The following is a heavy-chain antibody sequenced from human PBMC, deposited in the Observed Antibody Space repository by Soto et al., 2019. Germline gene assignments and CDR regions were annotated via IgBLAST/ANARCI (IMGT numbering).Heavy chain of an antibody. V-gene: IGHV4-31*03. CDR1: GDSISRGGYF. CDR3: ARGILRPNHYMDV. CDR2: IYDSGSS. J-gene: IGHJ6*03. D-gene: IGHD1-26*01. Sequence: QVQLQESGPGLVKPSQTLSLTCIVSGDSISRGGYFWTWIRQHPGKGREWIGYIYDSGSSFYNPSLKSRVTMSVDTCKNQFSLNLRSVTAADTAVFYCARGILRPNHYMDVWGKGTAVAVSS.